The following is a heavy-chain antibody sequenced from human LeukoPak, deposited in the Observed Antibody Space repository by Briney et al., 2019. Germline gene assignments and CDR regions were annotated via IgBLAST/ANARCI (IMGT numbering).Heavy chain of an antibody. CDR2: ISYDGSNK. CDR1: GFTFSSYA. V-gene: IGHV3-30*04. D-gene: IGHD6-13*01. J-gene: IGHJ5*02. CDR3: ARDLGSWYEGSGWFDP. Sequence: GGSLRLSCAASGFTFSSYAMHWVRQAPGKGLEWVAVISYDGSNKYYADSVKGRFTISRDNSKNTLYLQINSLRAEDTAVYYCARDLGSWYEGSGWFDPWGQGTLVTVSS.